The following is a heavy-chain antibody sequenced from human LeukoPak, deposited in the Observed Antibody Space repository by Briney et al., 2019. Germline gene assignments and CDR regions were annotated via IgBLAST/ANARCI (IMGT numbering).Heavy chain of an antibody. V-gene: IGHV1-69*13. J-gene: IGHJ6*02. CDR1: GGTFSSYA. CDR3: ARGGSGIIDYYYGMDV. Sequence: SVKVSCKASGGTFSSYAISWVRQAPGQGLEWMGGIIPIFGTANYAQKFQGRVTITADESTSTAYMELSSLRSEDTAVYYCARGGSGIIDYYYGMDVWGQGTTVTVSS. CDR2: IIPIFGTA. D-gene: IGHD6-13*01.